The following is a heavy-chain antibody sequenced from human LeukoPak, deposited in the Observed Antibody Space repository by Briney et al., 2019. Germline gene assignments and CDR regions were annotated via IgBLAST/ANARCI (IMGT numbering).Heavy chain of an antibody. CDR3: ARDHVGGKYYYMDV. Sequence: GGSLRLSCAASGFTFTTYWMSWVRQAPGEGLKWVAVISIDGVYKYYADSVKGRFIISRDNSKNTLYLQMNSLRVEDTAVYYCARDHVGGKYYYMDVWGKGTTVTVSS. CDR2: ISIDGVYK. J-gene: IGHJ6*03. CDR1: GFTFTTYW. V-gene: IGHV3-30*03. D-gene: IGHD3-16*01.